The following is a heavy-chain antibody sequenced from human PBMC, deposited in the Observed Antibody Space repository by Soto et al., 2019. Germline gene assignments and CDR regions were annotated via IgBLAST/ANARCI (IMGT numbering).Heavy chain of an antibody. Sequence: QVQLVESGGGVVQPGRSLRLSCAASGFTFSSYAMHWVRQAPGKGLEWVAVIWSDGSKKYYADSVKGRFTISRDNSKNTLYLQMNSLSAEDTAVYYCARAGSKEMATVALDVWGQGTTVTVSS. D-gene: IGHD4-4*01. CDR3: ARAGSKEMATVALDV. V-gene: IGHV3-33*01. CDR2: IWSDGSKK. J-gene: IGHJ6*02. CDR1: GFTFSSYA.